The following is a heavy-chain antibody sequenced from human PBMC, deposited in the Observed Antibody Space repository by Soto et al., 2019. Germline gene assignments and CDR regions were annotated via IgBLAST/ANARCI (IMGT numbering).Heavy chain of an antibody. V-gene: IGHV3-7*01. CDR3: AREFFYDY. D-gene: IGHD3-3*01. CDR2: INLDGSEK. J-gene: IGHJ4*02. CDR1: GFTFSDYW. Sequence: GGSLRLSCAASGFTFSDYWMSWVRQTPGKGLEWVGNINLDGSEKYYAGFVKGRFSFSRDNVKNSLYLQMSSLRAEDTAVYYCAREFFYDYWGQGTLVTVSS.